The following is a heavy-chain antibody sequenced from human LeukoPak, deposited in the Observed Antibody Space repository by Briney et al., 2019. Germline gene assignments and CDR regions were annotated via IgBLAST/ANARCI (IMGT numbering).Heavy chain of an antibody. Sequence: GGSLTLSCAASGFTFSSYSMNWVRQAPGKGLEWVSSISSSSSYIYYADSVKGPFTISRDNAKNSLYLQMNSLRAEDTAVYYCARAYCSGGGCYPFDYWGQGTLVTVSS. CDR3: ARAYCSGGGCYPFDY. CDR2: ISSSSSYI. J-gene: IGHJ4*02. CDR1: GFTFSSYS. D-gene: IGHD2-15*01. V-gene: IGHV3-21*01.